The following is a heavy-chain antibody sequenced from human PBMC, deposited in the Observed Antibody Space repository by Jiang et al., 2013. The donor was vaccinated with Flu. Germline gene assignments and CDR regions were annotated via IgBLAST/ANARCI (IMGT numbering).Heavy chain of an antibody. D-gene: IGHD1-1*01. CDR3: ARVSNWNDFVY. Sequence: VQLVESGAEVRKPGASVKVSCKASGYTFTSYYIHWVRQAPGQGLEWMGIINPSGGSTSYAQKFQGRVTMTRDTSTSTVYMELSSLRSEDTAVYYCARVSNWNDFVYWGQGTLVTVSS. J-gene: IGHJ4*02. V-gene: IGHV1-46*01. CDR1: GYTFTSYY. CDR2: INPSGGST.